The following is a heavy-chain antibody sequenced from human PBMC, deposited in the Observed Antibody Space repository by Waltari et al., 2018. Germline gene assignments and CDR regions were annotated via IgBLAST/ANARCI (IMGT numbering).Heavy chain of an antibody. CDR2: IRYDGSNK. CDR1: GFNFSRYG. J-gene: IGHJ4*02. Sequence: QVQLVESGGGVVQPGGSLRLSCAASGFNFSRYGMHWVRQAPGKGLEGVAFIRYDGSNKFYADSVKGRFTISRDNSKNTLYLQMNSLRPEDTALYYCVRDGIIPSRDYFDFWGQGTLVTVSS. CDR3: VRDGIIPSRDYFDF. V-gene: IGHV3-30*02. D-gene: IGHD2-21*01.